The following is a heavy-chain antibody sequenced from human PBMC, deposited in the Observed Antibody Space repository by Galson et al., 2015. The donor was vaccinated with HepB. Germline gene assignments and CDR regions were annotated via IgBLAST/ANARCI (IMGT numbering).Heavy chain of an antibody. CDR1: GYTLTELS. D-gene: IGHD3-22*01. J-gene: IGHJ4*02. Sequence: SVKVSCKVSGYTLTELSMHWVRQAPGKGLEWMGGFDPEDGETIYAQKFQGRVTMTEDTSTDTAYMELSSLRSEDTAVYYCATDPLNSMIPQSYWGQGTLVTVSS. CDR2: FDPEDGET. V-gene: IGHV1-24*01. CDR3: ATDPLNSMIPQSY.